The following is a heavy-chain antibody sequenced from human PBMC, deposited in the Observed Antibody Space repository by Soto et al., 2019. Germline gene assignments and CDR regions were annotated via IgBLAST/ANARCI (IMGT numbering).Heavy chain of an antibody. V-gene: IGHV1-69*01. CDR3: AREPGGGMVRGAYFDY. CDR1: GGTFSSYA. CDR2: IIPIFGTA. D-gene: IGHD3-10*01. Sequence: QVQLVQSGAEVKKPGSSVKVSCKASGGTFSSYAISWVRQAPGQGLEWMGGIIPIFGTANYAQKFQGRVTIPGDESTSTAYMELSSLRSEDTAVYYCAREPGGGMVRGAYFDYWGQGTLVTVSS. J-gene: IGHJ4*02.